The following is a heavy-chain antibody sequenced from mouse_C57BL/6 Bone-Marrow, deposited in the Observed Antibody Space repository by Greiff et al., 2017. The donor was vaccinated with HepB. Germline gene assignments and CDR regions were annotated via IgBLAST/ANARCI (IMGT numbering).Heavy chain of an antibody. Sequence: EVKLQESGGGLVKPGGSLKLSCAASGFTFSSYAMSWVRQTPEKRLEWVATISDGGSYTYYPDNVKGRFTISRDNAKNNLYLQMSHLKSEDTAMYYCARDRGYGSSYYWYFDVWGTGTTVTVSS. V-gene: IGHV5-4*01. CDR3: ARDRGYGSSYYWYFDV. J-gene: IGHJ1*03. CDR1: GFTFSSYA. D-gene: IGHD1-1*01. CDR2: ISDGGSYT.